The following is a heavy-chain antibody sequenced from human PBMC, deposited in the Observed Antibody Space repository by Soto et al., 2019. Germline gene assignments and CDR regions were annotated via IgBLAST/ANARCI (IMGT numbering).Heavy chain of an antibody. D-gene: IGHD3-9*01. J-gene: IGHJ5*02. CDR1: GFTFNSYA. CDR2: ISGSGGST. CDR3: AKDGNPIPYLTDYYRPGWFDP. Sequence: PGGSLRLSCAASGFTFNSYAMSWVRQAPGKGLEWVSAISGSGGSTYYADSVKGRFTISRDNSKNTLYLQMNSLRAEDTAVYYCAKDGNPIPYLTDYYRPGWFDPWGQGTLVTVSS. V-gene: IGHV3-23*01.